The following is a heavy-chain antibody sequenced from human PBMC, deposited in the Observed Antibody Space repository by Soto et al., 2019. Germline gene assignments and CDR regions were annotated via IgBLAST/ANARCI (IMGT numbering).Heavy chain of an antibody. V-gene: IGHV3-23*01. Sequence: GGSLRLSCAASGFTFASSAMTWVRQAPQKGLEWVSAISGSGDSTYYADSVKGRFSIPRDNSKNLLFLQMDSLRAEDTAIYYCTKDRYFEWPTASHYWGQGALVTVSS. CDR3: TKDRYFEWPTASHY. CDR1: GFTFASSA. CDR2: ISGSGDST. D-gene: IGHD3-9*01. J-gene: IGHJ4*02.